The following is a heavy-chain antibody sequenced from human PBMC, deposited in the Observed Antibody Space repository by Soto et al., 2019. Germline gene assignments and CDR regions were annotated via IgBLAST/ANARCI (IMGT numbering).Heavy chain of an antibody. CDR1: GFTFRDFW. CDR3: ARGAKGAYYVDV. J-gene: IGHJ6*03. D-gene: IGHD2-21*01. V-gene: IGHV3-74*01. Sequence: EVQLVESGGGLVQPGGSPRLSCAASGFTFRDFWLHWVRQAPEKGLVWVSRIKSDGGSANYADSVKGRFTIFRDNAKNTVYLQMDSLRAEDTAVYYCARGAKGAYYVDVWGKGTTVTVSS. CDR2: IKSDGGSA.